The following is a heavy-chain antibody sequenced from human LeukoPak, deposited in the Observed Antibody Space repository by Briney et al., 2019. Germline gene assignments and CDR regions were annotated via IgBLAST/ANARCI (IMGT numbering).Heavy chain of an antibody. D-gene: IGHD6-6*01. CDR2: IRSKANSYAT. CDR3: TSEIEYSSSTFDY. J-gene: IGHJ4*02. CDR1: GFTFSGSA. V-gene: IGHV3-73*01. Sequence: SGGSLRLSCAASGFTFSGSAMHWVRQASGKGLEWVGRIRSKANSYATAYAASVKGRFTISRDDSKNTAYLQMNSLKTEDTAVYYCTSEIEYSSSTFDYWGQGTLVTVSS.